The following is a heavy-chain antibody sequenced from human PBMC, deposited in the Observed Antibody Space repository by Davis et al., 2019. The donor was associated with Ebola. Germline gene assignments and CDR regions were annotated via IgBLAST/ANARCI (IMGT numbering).Heavy chain of an antibody. J-gene: IGHJ6*02. Sequence: GESLKISCAASGFTFSSYWMTWVRQAPGKGLQWVANIKQDGSEKYYMDSEKDRFTISRDNAKNSLYLQMNSLRAEDTAVYYCARLRRTFYYYYGMDVWGQGTTVTVSS. V-gene: IGHV3-7*01. CDR3: ARLRRTFYYYYGMDV. CDR1: GFTFSSYW. D-gene: IGHD1/OR15-1a*01. CDR2: IKQDGSEK.